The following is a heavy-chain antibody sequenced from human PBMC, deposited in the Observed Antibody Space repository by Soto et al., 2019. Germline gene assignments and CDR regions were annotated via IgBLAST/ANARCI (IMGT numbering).Heavy chain of an antibody. V-gene: IGHV3-64*01. Sequence: EVQLVESGGGLVQPGGSLRLSCAASGFTFSSYAMHWVRQAPGKGLEYVSAISSNGGSTYYANSVKGRFTISRDNSKNPLYLIMGRMRAEDMAVYYCARQWLDSYYFDYWGQGTLVTVSS. CDR3: ARQWLDSYYFDY. D-gene: IGHD6-19*01. CDR2: ISSNGGST. J-gene: IGHJ4*02. CDR1: GFTFSSYA.